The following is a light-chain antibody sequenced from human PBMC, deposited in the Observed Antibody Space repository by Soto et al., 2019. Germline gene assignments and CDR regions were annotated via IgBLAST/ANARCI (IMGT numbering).Light chain of an antibody. J-gene: IGKJ5*01. CDR3: QQINSYPIT. V-gene: IGKV1-9*01. CDR1: QGINSY. CDR2: AAS. Sequence: DMQLTQSPSFLSASVGDRVTITSRASQGINSYLAWYQQKPGKVPKLLIYAASTLQSGVPSRFSGSGSGTEFTLTISSLQPEDFATYYCQQINSYPITFGQGTRLEI.